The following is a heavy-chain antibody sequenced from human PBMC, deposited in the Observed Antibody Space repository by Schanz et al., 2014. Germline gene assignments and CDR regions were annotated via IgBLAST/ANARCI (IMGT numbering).Heavy chain of an antibody. J-gene: IGHJ4*02. V-gene: IGHV1-69*08. CDR2: IIPVLNIA. D-gene: IGHD6-6*01. Sequence: QVQLVQSGAEVKKPGSSVKVSCKLSGGTFSSYTISWMRQAPGQGLEWMGKIIPVLNIATYAQRFQGRVSITADTSTTTAYMELSGLRSEDTAVYYCARDQSPYTNSSDVRYFDYWGQGSLVTVSS. CDR1: GGTFSSYT. CDR3: ARDQSPYTNSSDVRYFDY.